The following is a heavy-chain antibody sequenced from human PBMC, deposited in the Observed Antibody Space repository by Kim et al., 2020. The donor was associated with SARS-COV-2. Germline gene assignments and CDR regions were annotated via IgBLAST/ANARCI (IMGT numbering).Heavy chain of an antibody. Sequence: GGSLRLSCAASGFTFGRYGMHWVRQAPGKGLEWVSAISWDGVRISYEDSVQGRFTISRDNAKTSLYLQMNMLRPEDTGFYYCAKDIRSRGMTFDPYFD. J-gene: IGHJ4*01. CDR1: GFTFGRYG. V-gene: IGHV3-9*01. D-gene: IGHD3-16*01. CDR2: ISWDGVRI. CDR3: AKDIRSRGMTFDPYFD.